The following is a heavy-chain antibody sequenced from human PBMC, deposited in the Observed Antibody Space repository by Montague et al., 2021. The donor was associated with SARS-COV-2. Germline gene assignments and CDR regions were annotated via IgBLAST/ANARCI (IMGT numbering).Heavy chain of an antibody. CDR3: ARAHSGSWAHLDN. J-gene: IGHJ4*02. CDR1: GGSISSGSYY. CDR2: IYTSGTT. V-gene: IGHV4-61*02. D-gene: IGHD5-12*01. Sequence: TLSLTCTVSGGSISSGSYYWSWIRQPAGKGLEWIGRIYTSGTTDYSFSLKSRVTISVDTSKNQFSLNLTFVTAADTAVYYCARAHSGSWAHLDNWGQGSLVTVSS.